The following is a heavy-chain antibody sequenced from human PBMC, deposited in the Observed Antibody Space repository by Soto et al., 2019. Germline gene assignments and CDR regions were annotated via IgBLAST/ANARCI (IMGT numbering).Heavy chain of an antibody. CDR3: AKGGGYCSGGSCYAYYYYYMDV. Sequence: GGSLRLSCAASGFTFSSYAMSWVRQAPGKGLEWVSAISGSGGSTYYADSVKGRFTISRDNSKNTLYLQMNSLRAEDTAVYYCAKGGGYCSGGSCYAYYYYYMDVWGKGTTVTVSS. CDR1: GFTFSSYA. CDR2: ISGSGGST. V-gene: IGHV3-23*01. J-gene: IGHJ6*03. D-gene: IGHD2-15*01.